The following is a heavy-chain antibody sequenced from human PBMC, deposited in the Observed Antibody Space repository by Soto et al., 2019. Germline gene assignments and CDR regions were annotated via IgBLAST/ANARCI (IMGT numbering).Heavy chain of an antibody. CDR1: GGSISGDY. CDR3: ARGWRGNWFDP. V-gene: IGHV4-59*01. CDR2: IYYSGST. Sequence: AETLSLGCPVSGGSISGDYWSWIRQPPGKGREWIGYIYYSGSTNYNHSLKSRVNISVDTSKKQFSLKMRSVTAADKAVYYCARGWRGNWFDPWGQGTLVTVS. D-gene: IGHD2-15*01. J-gene: IGHJ5*02.